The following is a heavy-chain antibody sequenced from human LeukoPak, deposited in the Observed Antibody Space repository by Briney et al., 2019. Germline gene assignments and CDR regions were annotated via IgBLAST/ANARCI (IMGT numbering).Heavy chain of an antibody. CDR3: TTYGGNSGSFDY. D-gene: IGHD4-23*01. Sequence: SGGSLRLSCAASGFTFSGSAMHWVRQASGKGLEWVGRIRSKANSYATAYAASVKGRFTISRDDSKNTAYLQMNSLKTEDTAVYYCTTYGGNSGSFDYWGQGTLVTVSS. CDR2: IRSKANSYAT. V-gene: IGHV3-73*01. CDR1: GFTFSGSA. J-gene: IGHJ4*02.